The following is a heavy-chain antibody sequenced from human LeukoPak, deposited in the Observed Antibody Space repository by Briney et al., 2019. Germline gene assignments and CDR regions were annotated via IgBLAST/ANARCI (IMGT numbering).Heavy chain of an antibody. CDR1: GGSISSGDYY. CDR3: ARQSFGMGV. V-gene: IGHV4-30-4*01. Sequence: PSQTLSLTCTVSGGSISSGDYYWNWIRQPPGKGLEWIVLIYNSGSTYYNPSLKSRVTISVDTSNNHFSLKLTSVTAADTAVYYCARQSFGMGVWGQGTTVTVSS. CDR2: IYNSGST. J-gene: IGHJ6*02.